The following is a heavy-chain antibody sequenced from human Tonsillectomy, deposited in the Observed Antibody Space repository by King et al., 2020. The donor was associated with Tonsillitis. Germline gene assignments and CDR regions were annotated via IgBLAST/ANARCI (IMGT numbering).Heavy chain of an antibody. Sequence: TLKESGPALVKPTQTLTLTCTFSGFSLSTDEMRVSWVRQPPGKALEWLARIDWNDEKFYSTSLKTRSTISMDTSKNQVVLRMTKMDPGDTATYYCTRSQAGSNWFDPWGRGTLVTVSS. J-gene: IGHJ5*02. V-gene: IGHV2-70*04. CDR2: IDWNDEK. CDR3: TRSQAGSNWFDP. CDR1: GFSLSTDEMR.